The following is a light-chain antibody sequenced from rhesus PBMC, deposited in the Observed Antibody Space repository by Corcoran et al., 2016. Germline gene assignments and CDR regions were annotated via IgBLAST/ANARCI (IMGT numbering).Light chain of an antibody. CDR1: QGITND. CDR2: EAS. V-gene: IGKV1-25*01. J-gene: IGKJ2*01. CDR3: QHYYSTPYS. Sequence: DIQMTQSPSSLSASVGDRVTITCRASQGITNDLAWYQQKPGETPKLLIYEASSLQSGIPSRFSGSGSVTDLTLTISSLQSEDFATYYCQHYYSTPYSFGQGTKVEIK.